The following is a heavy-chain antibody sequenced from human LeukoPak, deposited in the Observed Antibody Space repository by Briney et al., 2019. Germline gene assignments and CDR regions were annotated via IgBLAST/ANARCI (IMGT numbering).Heavy chain of an antibody. V-gene: IGHV1-69*04. Sequence: SVKVSCKASGGTFSSYAISWVRQAPGQGLEWMGRIIPILSIANYAQKFQGRVTITADKSTSTAYMELSSLRSEDTAVYYCARVGIVATGFDYWGQGTLVTVSS. CDR3: ARVGIVATGFDY. J-gene: IGHJ4*02. D-gene: IGHD5-12*01. CDR1: GGTFSSYA. CDR2: IIPILSIA.